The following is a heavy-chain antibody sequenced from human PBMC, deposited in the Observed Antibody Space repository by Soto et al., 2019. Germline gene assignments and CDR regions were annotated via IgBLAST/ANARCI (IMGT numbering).Heavy chain of an antibody. V-gene: IGHV1-18*04. J-gene: IGHJ6*02. Sequence: ASVKVSCKASGYTFTSYGISWVRQAPGQGLEWMGWISAYNGNTNYAQKLQGRVTMTTDTSTSTAYMEPRSLRSDDTAVYYCARDGIAVAGPGYYYYGMDVWGQGTTVTVSS. CDR3: ARDGIAVAGPGYYYYGMDV. CDR1: GYTFTSYG. CDR2: ISAYNGNT. D-gene: IGHD6-19*01.